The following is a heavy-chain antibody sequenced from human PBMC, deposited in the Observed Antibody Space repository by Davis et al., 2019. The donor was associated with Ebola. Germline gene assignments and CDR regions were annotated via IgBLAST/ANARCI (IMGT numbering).Heavy chain of an antibody. CDR2: TYYRSKWYN. Sequence: LRLSCAISGDSVSSNSAAWNWIRQSPSRGLEWLGRTYYRSKWYNDYAVSVKSRITINPDTSKNQFSLQLNSVTPEDTAVYYCARGPRRGYSSGWYNPFDYWGQGTLVTVSS. D-gene: IGHD6-19*01. CDR3: ARGPRRGYSSGWYNPFDY. CDR1: GDSVSSNSAA. J-gene: IGHJ4*02. V-gene: IGHV6-1*01.